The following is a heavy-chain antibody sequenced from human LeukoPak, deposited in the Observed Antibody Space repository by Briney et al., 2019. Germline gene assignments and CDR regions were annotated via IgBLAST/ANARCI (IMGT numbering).Heavy chain of an antibody. J-gene: IGHJ4*02. CDR2: ISGSGGST. V-gene: IGHV3-23*01. Sequence: GGSLRLSCAASGFTVSSDYMGWVRQAPGKGLEWVSAISGSGGSTYYADSVKGRLTISRDNSKNTLYLQMNSLRAEDTAVYYCAKGPPSRRDYDSSGYLSYWGQGTLVTVSS. CDR1: GFTVSSDY. CDR3: AKGPPSRRDYDSSGYLSY. D-gene: IGHD3-22*01.